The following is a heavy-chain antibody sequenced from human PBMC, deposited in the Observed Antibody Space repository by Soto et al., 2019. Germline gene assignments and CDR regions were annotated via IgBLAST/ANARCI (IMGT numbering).Heavy chain of an antibody. D-gene: IGHD3-22*01. CDR3: AKDKFVIVVVNLNY. V-gene: IGHV3-23*01. CDR2: ISGSGGST. CDR1: GFTFSSYA. J-gene: IGHJ4*02. Sequence: HPGGSLRLSCAASGFTFSSYAMSWVRQAPGKGLEWVASISGSGGSTYYADSVKGRFTISRDNSKNTLYLQLNSLRAEDTAVYYCAKDKFVIVVVNLNYWGQGTLVTVSS.